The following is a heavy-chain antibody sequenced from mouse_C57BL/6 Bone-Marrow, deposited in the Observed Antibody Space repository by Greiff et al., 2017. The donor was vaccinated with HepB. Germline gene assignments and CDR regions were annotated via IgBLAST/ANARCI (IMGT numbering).Heavy chain of an antibody. D-gene: IGHD2-3*01. CDR1: GFTFSDYG. J-gene: IGHJ1*03. CDR3: ARGDGYYVWYFDV. V-gene: IGHV5-17*01. Sequence: EVKLVESGGGLVKPGGSLKLSCAASGFTFSDYGMHWFRQAPEKGLEWVAYISSGSSTIYYADTVKGRFTISRDNAKNTLFLQMTSLRSEDTAMYYCARGDGYYVWYFDVWGTGTTVTVSS. CDR2: ISSGSSTI.